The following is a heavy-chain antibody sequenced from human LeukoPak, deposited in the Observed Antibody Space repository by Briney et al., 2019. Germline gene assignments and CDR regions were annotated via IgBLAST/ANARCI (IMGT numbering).Heavy chain of an antibody. CDR3: ARGGPGGGRHFDY. Sequence: GSLRLSCAASGFTFSSYAMSWVRQAPGKGLEWIGEINHSGSTNYNPSLKSRVTISVDTSKNQFSLKLSSVTAADTAVYYCARGGPGGGRHFDYWGQGTLVTVSS. J-gene: IGHJ4*02. V-gene: IGHV4-34*01. D-gene: IGHD2-15*01. CDR1: GFTFSSYA. CDR2: INHSGST.